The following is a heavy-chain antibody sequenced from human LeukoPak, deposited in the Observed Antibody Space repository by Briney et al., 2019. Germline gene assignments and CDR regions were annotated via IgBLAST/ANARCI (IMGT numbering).Heavy chain of an antibody. V-gene: IGHV1-18*01. D-gene: IGHD3-10*01. CDR2: ISAYNGNT. Sequence: ASVKVSCKTSGFTFTTYGISWVRKAPGQGLEWMGWISAYNGNTNYAQKLQGRVTMTTDTSTSTAYMDLRGLRSDDTAVYYCARDRERWFGELLLDYFDYWGQGTLVTVSS. CDR1: GFTFTTYG. CDR3: ARDRERWFGELLLDYFDY. J-gene: IGHJ4*02.